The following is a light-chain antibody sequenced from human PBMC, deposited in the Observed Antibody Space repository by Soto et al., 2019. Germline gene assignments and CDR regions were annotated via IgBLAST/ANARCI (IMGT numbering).Light chain of an antibody. CDR1: QDISNY. J-gene: IGKJ2*01. CDR3: QQWDNLPYT. CDR2: DAS. Sequence: DIQMTQSPSSMSASVGDRVTITCQASQDISNYLNWYQQRPGKAPKLLIYDASNLETGVPSRFSGSGSGTDFTFTIASLQPEDIAIYYCQQWDNLPYTFGQGTKLDI. V-gene: IGKV1-33*01.